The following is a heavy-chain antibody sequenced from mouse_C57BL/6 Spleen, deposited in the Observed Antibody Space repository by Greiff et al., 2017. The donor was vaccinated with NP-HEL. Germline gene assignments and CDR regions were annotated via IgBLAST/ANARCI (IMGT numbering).Heavy chain of an antibody. V-gene: IGHV14-4*01. CDR2: IDPENGDT. CDR3: TRGFYGNHAWFAY. D-gene: IGHD2-1*01. CDR1: GFNIKDDY. J-gene: IGHJ3*01. Sequence: VQLKESGAELVRPGASVKLSCTASGFNIKDDYMHWVKQRPEQGLEWIGWIDPENGDTEYASKFQGKATITADTSSNTAYLQLSSLTSEDTAVYYCTRGFYGNHAWFAYWGQETLVTVSA.